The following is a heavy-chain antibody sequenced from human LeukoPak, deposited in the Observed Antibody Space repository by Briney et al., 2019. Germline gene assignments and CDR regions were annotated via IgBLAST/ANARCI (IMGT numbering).Heavy chain of an antibody. V-gene: IGHV4-4*07. CDR3: AGGRFWSDDICSGGDAFDI. CDR2: IYTRGST. J-gene: IGHJ3*02. CDR1: GGSINNYY. Sequence: SVTLSLTYTVSGGSINNYYRSWIRPPAGKGLEWIGRIYTRGSTNYNPSLKSRVTISVDTSKHHVSLKLSSVTGADMARYYCAGGRFWSDDICSGGDAFDIWGEGTIVSVSS. D-gene: IGHD3-3*01.